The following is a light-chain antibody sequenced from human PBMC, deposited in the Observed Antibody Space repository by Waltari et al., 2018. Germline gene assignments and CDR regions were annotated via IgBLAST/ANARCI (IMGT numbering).Light chain of an antibody. V-gene: IGKV3-20*01. Sequence: RASQSITKKYFAWYQQKPGQAPRLLIYVAASRAAGVPDRFSGSGSGTDFTLTISRLEPEDFAVYYCQQYGSSVMYTFGQGTKLEIK. CDR1: QSITKKY. CDR2: VAA. J-gene: IGKJ2*01. CDR3: QQYGSSVMYT.